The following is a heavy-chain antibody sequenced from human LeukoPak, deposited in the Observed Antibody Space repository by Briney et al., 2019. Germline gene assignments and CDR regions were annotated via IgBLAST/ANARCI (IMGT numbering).Heavy chain of an antibody. V-gene: IGHV3-48*02. D-gene: IGHD2-2*01. J-gene: IGHJ4*02. CDR1: GFTFSSYS. CDR2: ISSSSSTI. CDR3: ARDIVVVPAAISKFDY. Sequence: GGSLRLFCAASGFTFSSYSMNWVRQAPGKGLEWVSSISSSSSTIYYADSVKGRFTISRDNAKNSLYLQMNSLRDEDTAVYYCARDIVVVPAAISKFDYWGQGTLVTVSS.